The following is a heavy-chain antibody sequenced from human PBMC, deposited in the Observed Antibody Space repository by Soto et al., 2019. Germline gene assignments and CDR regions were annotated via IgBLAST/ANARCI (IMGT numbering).Heavy chain of an antibody. CDR3: ARGRVAATPVIYYYYGMDV. CDR2: INSDGSST. V-gene: IGHV3-74*01. Sequence: GGSLRLSCAASGFTFSSYWMHWVRQAPGKGLVWVSRINSDGSSTSYADSVKGRFTISRDNAKNTLYLQMNSLRAEDTAVYYCARGRVAATPVIYYYYGMDVWGQGTTVTVSS. J-gene: IGHJ6*02. D-gene: IGHD2-15*01. CDR1: GFTFSSYW.